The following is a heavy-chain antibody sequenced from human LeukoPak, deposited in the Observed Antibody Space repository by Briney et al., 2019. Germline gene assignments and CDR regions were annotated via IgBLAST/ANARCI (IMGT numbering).Heavy chain of an antibody. CDR1: GFSFSGYG. CDR3: AKSSHYTTWLFDS. Sequence: PGGSLRLPYAASGFSFSGYGMRWVRPAPGKGLEWVSTIGVSGGTTYYADSLKGRFTISRDNSKNTLYLQMNSLRAGDTAVYYCAKSSHYTTWLFDSWGQGTLVTVSS. J-gene: IGHJ4*02. D-gene: IGHD1-14*01. V-gene: IGHV3-23*01. CDR2: IGVSGGTT.